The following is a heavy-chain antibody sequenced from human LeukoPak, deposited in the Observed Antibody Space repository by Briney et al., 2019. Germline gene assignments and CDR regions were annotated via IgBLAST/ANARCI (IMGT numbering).Heavy chain of an antibody. J-gene: IGHJ6*02. CDR2: ISFDGSKK. CDR1: GFTSTSNG. V-gene: IGHV3-30*18. Sequence: PGRCLRLSCAPSGFTSTSNGTHWVRPAPGKGLEWESAISFDGSKKYYTDSVKGRCAVSRDNATSTLYLQMNSLGAEDTAVYYCAKDLSVIVPADIGMDVWGQGTTVTVSS. CDR3: AKDLSVIVPADIGMDV. D-gene: IGHD2-2*01.